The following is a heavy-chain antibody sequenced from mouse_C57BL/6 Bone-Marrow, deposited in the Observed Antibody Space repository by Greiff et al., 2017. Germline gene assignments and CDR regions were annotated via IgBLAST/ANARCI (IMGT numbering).Heavy chain of an antibody. D-gene: IGHD1-1*02. J-gene: IGHJ3*01. CDR1: GFTFSSYT. CDR2: ISGGGGNT. CDR3: ARPHYAGFAY. Sequence: DVKLVESGGGLVKPGGSLKLSCAASGFTFSSYTMSWVRQTPEKRLEWVATISGGGGNTYYPDSVKGRFTISRDNAKNTLYLQMSSLRSEDTALYYCARPHYAGFAYWGQGTLVTVSA. V-gene: IGHV5-9*01.